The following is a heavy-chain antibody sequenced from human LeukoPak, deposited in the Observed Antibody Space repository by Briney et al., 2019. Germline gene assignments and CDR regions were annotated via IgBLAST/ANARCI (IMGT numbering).Heavy chain of an antibody. D-gene: IGHD2-21*02. Sequence: GSSVKVSCKASGGTFISYAISWVRQAPGQGLEWMGRIIPILGIANYAQKFQGRVTITADKSTSTAYMELSSLRSEDTAVYYCARDQGHIVVVTAVGPFDPWGQGTLVTVSS. V-gene: IGHV1-69*04. CDR2: IIPILGIA. J-gene: IGHJ5*02. CDR3: ARDQGHIVVVTAVGPFDP. CDR1: GGTFISYA.